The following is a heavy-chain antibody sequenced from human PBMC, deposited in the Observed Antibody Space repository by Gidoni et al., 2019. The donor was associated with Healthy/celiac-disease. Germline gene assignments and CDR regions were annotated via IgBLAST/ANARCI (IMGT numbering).Heavy chain of an antibody. CDR2: ISYDGSNK. CDR3: ANNPESSSWFHDAFDI. D-gene: IGHD6-13*01. J-gene: IGHJ3*02. V-gene: IGHV3-30*18. Sequence: QVQLVESGGGVVPPGRYLRLSWAASGFTFRSHGMHWVRQAPGKGLEWVAVISYDGSNKYYADSVKGRFTISRDNSKNTLYLQMNSLRAEDTAVYYCANNPESSSWFHDAFDIWGQGTMVTVSS. CDR1: GFTFRSHG.